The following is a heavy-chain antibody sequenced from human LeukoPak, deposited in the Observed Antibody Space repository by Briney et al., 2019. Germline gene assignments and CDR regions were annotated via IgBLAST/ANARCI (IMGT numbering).Heavy chain of an antibody. Sequence: PSETLSLTCAVYGGSFSGYYWSWIRQPPGKGLEWIGEINHSGSTNYNPSLKSRVTISVDTSKNHFSLKLSSVTAADTAVYYCAREREYGGNSGPHYYWGQGTLVTVSS. CDR2: INHSGST. V-gene: IGHV4-34*01. CDR1: GGSFSGYY. D-gene: IGHD4-23*01. CDR3: AREREYGGNSGPHYY. J-gene: IGHJ4*02.